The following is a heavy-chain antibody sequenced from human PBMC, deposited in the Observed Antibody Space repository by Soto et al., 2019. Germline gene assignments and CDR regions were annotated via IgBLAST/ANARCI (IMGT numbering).Heavy chain of an antibody. CDR2: VDHSGST. D-gene: IGHD6-19*01. Sequence: QVQLQESGPGLVKASGTLSLTCTVSGGSIITRNWWSWVLQPPGKGLERIGEVDHSGSTNYTPSLQSPVTISVVMSKNKFSLKLTPATTADTAVYYCARRDALSGTAGAPVDWGQGTLGNVSS. CDR1: GGSIITRNW. J-gene: IGHJ4*02. CDR3: ARRDALSGTAGAPVD. V-gene: IGHV4-4*02.